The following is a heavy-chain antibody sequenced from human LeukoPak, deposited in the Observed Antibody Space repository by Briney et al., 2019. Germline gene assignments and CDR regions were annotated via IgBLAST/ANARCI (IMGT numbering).Heavy chain of an antibody. V-gene: IGHV1-46*01. CDR2: INPSGSST. D-gene: IGHD2-21*02. CDR1: GYAFTRHY. Sequence: ASVKVSCKASGYAFTRHYMHWVRQAPGQGLEWMGLINPSGSSTIYAQKFQGRVTMTRDMSTSTVYMELSSLRSEDTAVYYCARDGYCGGDCYSENWFDPWGQGTLVTVSS. CDR3: ARDGYCGGDCYSENWFDP. J-gene: IGHJ5*02.